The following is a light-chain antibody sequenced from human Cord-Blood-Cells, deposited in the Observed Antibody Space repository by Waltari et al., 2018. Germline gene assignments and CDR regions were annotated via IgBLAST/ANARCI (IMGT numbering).Light chain of an antibody. CDR1: SSDVGGYNY. CDR3: SSYTSSRV. J-gene: IGLJ3*02. V-gene: IGLV2-14*01. CDR2: DVS. Sequence: QSALTQPASVSGSPGQSITISCTGTSSDVGGYNYVSWYQQHPGKAPKLMIYDVSKRPSGVSNRFSGSKSGNTASLTISGLQAEDEADYYCSSYTSSRVSGGGTKLTVL.